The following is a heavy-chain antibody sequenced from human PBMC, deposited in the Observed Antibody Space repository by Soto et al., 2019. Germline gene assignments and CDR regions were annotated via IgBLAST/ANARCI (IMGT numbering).Heavy chain of an antibody. CDR1: GGSISSYC. Sequence: SETLSLTCTVSGGSISSYCWSWIRQPPGKGLEWIGYIYYSGSTNYNPSLKSRVTISVDTSKNQFSLKLSSVTAADTAVYYCASLVRHGLVGQQLVRPWFDPWGQGTLVTVSS. J-gene: IGHJ5*02. CDR2: IYYSGST. D-gene: IGHD6-13*01. CDR3: ASLVRHGLVGQQLVRPWFDP. V-gene: IGHV4-59*08.